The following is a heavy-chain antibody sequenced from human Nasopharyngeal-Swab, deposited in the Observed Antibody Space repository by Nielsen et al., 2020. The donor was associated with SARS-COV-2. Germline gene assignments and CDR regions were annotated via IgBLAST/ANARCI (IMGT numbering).Heavy chain of an antibody. Sequence: GESLKISCAASGFIFSNYWMSWVRQAPGKGLEWVANIKQDGSEKYYVDSVKGRFTISRDNAKNSLYLHMNSLRAEDTAVYYCAVDGYWGQGTLVTVSS. D-gene: IGHD5-24*01. CDR1: GFIFSNYW. V-gene: IGHV3-7*01. CDR2: IKQDGSEK. J-gene: IGHJ4*02. CDR3: AVDGY.